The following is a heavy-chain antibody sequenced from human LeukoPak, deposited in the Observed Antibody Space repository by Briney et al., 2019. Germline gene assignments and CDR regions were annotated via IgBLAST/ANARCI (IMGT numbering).Heavy chain of an antibody. CDR1: GFTFSSYW. V-gene: IGHV3-74*01. CDR2: INSDGSST. J-gene: IGHJ3*02. Sequence: GGSLRLSCAASGFTFSSYWMHWVRQAPGKGLVWVSHINSDGSSTNYADSVKGRFTISRDNAKNTLYLQMDSLRAEDTAVYYCARDVAYFDFLTDDAFDIWGQGTMVTASS. CDR3: ARDVAYFDFLTDDAFDI. D-gene: IGHD3-9*01.